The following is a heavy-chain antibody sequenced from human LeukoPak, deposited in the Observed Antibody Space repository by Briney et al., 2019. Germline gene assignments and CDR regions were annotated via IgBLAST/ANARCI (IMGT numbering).Heavy chain of an antibody. CDR3: AKDLGGIYWAFDY. CDR1: GFTFSKYA. V-gene: IGHV3-30*18. CDR2: ISYDGSDK. Sequence: PGGSLRLSCAASGFTFSKYAMTWVRQAPGKGLEWVAVISYDGSDKYYVDSVKGRFTISRDNSKYTLHLQVNSLRAVDTALYYCAKDLGGIYWAFDYWGQGTLVTVSS. J-gene: IGHJ4*02. D-gene: IGHD1-26*01.